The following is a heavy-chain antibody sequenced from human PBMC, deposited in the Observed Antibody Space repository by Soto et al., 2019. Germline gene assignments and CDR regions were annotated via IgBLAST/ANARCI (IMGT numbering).Heavy chain of an antibody. CDR1: GFTFSSYA. D-gene: IGHD4-4*01. J-gene: IGHJ2*01. CDR3: ARPLWRDDYNWGYFDL. Sequence: QVQLVESGGGVVQPGRSLRLSCAASGFTFSSYAMHWVRQAPGKGLEWVAVISYDGSNKYYADSVKGRLTISRDNSKITTYLQMNSLRAEDTAVYYCARPLWRDDYNWGYFDLWGRGTLVTVSS. CDR2: ISYDGSNK. V-gene: IGHV3-30-3*01.